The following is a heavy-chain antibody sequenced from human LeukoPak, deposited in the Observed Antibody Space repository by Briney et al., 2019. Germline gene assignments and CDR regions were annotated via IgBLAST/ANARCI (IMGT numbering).Heavy chain of an antibody. CDR1: GGSFSGYY. CDR3: ARLVGADTAMVNYYYYGMDV. Sequence: SETLSLTCAVYGGSFSGYYWNWIRQPPGKGLEWIGEINHSGSTNYNPSLKSRVTISVDTSKNQFSLKLSSVTAADTAVYYCARLVGADTAMVNYYYYGMDVWGQGTTVTVSS. CDR2: INHSGST. D-gene: IGHD5-18*01. J-gene: IGHJ6*02. V-gene: IGHV4-34*01.